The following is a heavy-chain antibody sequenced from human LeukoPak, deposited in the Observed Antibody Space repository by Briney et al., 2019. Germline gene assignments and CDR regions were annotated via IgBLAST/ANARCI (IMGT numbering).Heavy chain of an antibody. Sequence: SQTLSLTCAVSGGSISSGGYSWSWIRQPPGKGLEWIGYIYYSGSTNYNPSLKSRVTISVDTSKNQFSLKLSSVTAADTAVYYCAISPGAGTAGYFDYWGQGTLVTVSS. CDR2: IYYSGST. CDR1: GGSISSGGYS. D-gene: IGHD6-19*01. CDR3: AISPGAGTAGYFDY. V-gene: IGHV4-61*08. J-gene: IGHJ4*02.